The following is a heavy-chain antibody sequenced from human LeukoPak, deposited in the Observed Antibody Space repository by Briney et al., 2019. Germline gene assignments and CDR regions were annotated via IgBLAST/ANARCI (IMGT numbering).Heavy chain of an antibody. CDR2: IVVGSGNT. Sequence: TSVKVSRKASGFTFTSSAVQWVRQARGQRLEWIGWIVVGSGNTNYAQKFQERVTITRDMSTSTAYMELSSLRSEDTAVYYCAATHSGSYSVLAAFDIWGQGTMVTVSS. V-gene: IGHV1-58*01. CDR3: AATHSGSYSVLAAFDI. J-gene: IGHJ3*02. D-gene: IGHD1-26*01. CDR1: GFTFTSSA.